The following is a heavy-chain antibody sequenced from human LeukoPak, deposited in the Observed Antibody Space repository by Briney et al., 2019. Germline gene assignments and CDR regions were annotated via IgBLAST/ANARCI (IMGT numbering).Heavy chain of an antibody. J-gene: IGHJ4*02. Sequence: QSGGSLRLSCAASGFTFSSYSMNWVRQAPGKGLEWVSAISGSGGSTYYADSVKGRFTISRDNSKNTLYLQMNSLRAEDTAVYYCAKDLGNCGGDCYAPPWNYWGQGTLVTVSS. CDR3: AKDLGNCGGDCYAPPWNY. V-gene: IGHV3-23*01. D-gene: IGHD2-21*02. CDR1: GFTFSSYS. CDR2: ISGSGGST.